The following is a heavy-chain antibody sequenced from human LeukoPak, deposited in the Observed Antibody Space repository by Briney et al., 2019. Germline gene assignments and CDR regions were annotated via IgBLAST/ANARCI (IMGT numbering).Heavy chain of an antibody. CDR3: GNHDYSDYY. D-gene: IGHD4-11*01. V-gene: IGHV3-66*01. J-gene: IGHJ4*02. CDR1: GFTVSSNY. Sequence: GGSLRLSCAASGFTVSSNYMSWVRQAPGKGLEWVSVIYSGGSTYYADSVKGRFTISRDNSKNTLYLQMNSLRVEDTAVYYCGNHDYSDYYGGQGTVVTVSA. CDR2: IYSGGST.